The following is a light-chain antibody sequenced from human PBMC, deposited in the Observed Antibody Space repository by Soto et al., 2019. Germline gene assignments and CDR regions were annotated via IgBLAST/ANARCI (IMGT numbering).Light chain of an antibody. V-gene: IGKV3-11*01. CDR2: DAS. Sequence: EIVMTQSPATLSVSPGETATLSCRASQSVARDLTWYQQKPGQAPRLLIYDASNRATGIPARFSGSGSGTDFTLTISSLEPEDFAVYYCQHRSSWPGAFGPGTKVDIK. J-gene: IGKJ3*01. CDR1: QSVARD. CDR3: QHRSSWPGA.